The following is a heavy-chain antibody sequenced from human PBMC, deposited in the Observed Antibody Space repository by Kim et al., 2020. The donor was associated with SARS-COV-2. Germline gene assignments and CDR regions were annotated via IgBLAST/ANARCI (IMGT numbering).Heavy chain of an antibody. CDR3: ARDVARQYGE. D-gene: IGHD3-10*01. V-gene: IGHV3-74*03. CDR2: T. J-gene: IGHJ4*02. Sequence: TTYADSVKGRFTISRDNSKNTLYLQMDSLRAEDTAVYYCARDVARQYGEWGQGTLVTVSS.